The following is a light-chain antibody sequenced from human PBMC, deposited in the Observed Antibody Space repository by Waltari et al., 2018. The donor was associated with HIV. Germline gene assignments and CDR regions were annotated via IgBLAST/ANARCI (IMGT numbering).Light chain of an antibody. J-gene: IGKJ5*01. CDR2: KTS. V-gene: IGKV1-5*03. CDR3: QQYHSYSLT. CDR1: QSISSW. Sequence: DIQMTQSPSTLSASVGERVTINCRASQSISSWLAWYQQQPGRAPKLLIYKTSSLHSGVPSRFSGSGSGTEFSLTITSLQPDDFTTYYCQQYHSYSLTFGQGTRLEMK.